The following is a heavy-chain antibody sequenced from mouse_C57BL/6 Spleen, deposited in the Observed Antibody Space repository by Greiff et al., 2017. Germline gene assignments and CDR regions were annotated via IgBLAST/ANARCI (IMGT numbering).Heavy chain of an antibody. D-gene: IGHD1-1*01. CDR2: ISSGGDYI. V-gene: IGHV5-9-1*02. J-gene: IGHJ2*01. CDR3: TRNDDSSYPSFDY. Sequence: EVHLVVSGEGLVKPGGSLKLSCAASGFTFSSYAMSWVRQTPEKRLEWVAYISSGGDYIYYADTVKGRFTISRDNARNTLYLQMSSLKSEDTAMYYCTRNDDSSYPSFDYWGQGTTLTVSS. CDR1: GFTFSSYA.